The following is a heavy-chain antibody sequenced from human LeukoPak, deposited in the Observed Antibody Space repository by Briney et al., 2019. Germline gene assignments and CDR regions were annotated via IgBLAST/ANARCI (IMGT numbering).Heavy chain of an antibody. J-gene: IGHJ4*02. V-gene: IGHV3-21*01. Sequence: GGSLRLSCAASGFTFSSYSMNWVRQAPGKGLEWVSSINYSGTNMYYADSVKGRFTISRDNAKNSLFLQMNSLRPEDTAVYYCVTSGCSGATCSFYFDYWGQGTLVTVSS. D-gene: IGHD2-15*01. CDR2: INYSGTNM. CDR3: VTSGCSGATCSFYFDY. CDR1: GFTFSSYS.